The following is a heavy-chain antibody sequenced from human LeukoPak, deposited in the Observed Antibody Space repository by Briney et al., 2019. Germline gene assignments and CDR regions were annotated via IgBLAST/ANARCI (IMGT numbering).Heavy chain of an antibody. D-gene: IGHD3-10*01. CDR3: ARSGATYWYFDL. CDR1: GFTFSSYD. J-gene: IGHJ2*01. Sequence: GGSLRLSCAASGFTFSSYDMHWVRQATGKGLEWVSAIGTAGDTYYPGSVKGRFTISRENAKNSLYLEMNSLRAGDTAVYYCARSGATYWYFDLWGRGTLVTVSS. CDR2: IGTAGDT. V-gene: IGHV3-13*01.